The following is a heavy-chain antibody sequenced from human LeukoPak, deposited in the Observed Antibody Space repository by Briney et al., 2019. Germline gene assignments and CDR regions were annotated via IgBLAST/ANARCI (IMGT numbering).Heavy chain of an antibody. Sequence: SQTLSLTCTVSGDSISSGTYYWIWIRQPAGKGLEWIGRIYTSGSTNYNPSLKSRVTTSVDTSKNQFSLKLSSVTAADTAVYYCARGGDYFNWFDPWGQGTLVTVSS. CDR3: ARGGDYFNWFDP. CDR2: IYTSGST. J-gene: IGHJ5*02. D-gene: IGHD4-17*01. V-gene: IGHV4-61*02. CDR1: GDSISSGTYY.